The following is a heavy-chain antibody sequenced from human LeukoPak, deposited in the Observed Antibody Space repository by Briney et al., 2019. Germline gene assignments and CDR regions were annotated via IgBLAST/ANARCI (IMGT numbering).Heavy chain of an antibody. Sequence: SETLSLTCTVSGGSISSYYWSWIRQPPGKGLEWIGYIYYGGSTNYNPSLKSRVTISVDTSKNQFSLKLSSVTAADTAVYYCARGPSSGWYQAYYYYYYGMDVWGQGTTVTVSS. D-gene: IGHD6-19*01. CDR2: IYYGGST. V-gene: IGHV4-59*01. J-gene: IGHJ6*02. CDR1: GGSISSYY. CDR3: ARGPSSGWYQAYYYYYYGMDV.